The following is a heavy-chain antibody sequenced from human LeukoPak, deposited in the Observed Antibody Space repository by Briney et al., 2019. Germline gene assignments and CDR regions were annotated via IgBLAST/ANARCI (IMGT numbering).Heavy chain of an antibody. CDR3: ARGQGTVTTH. CDR1: GGSFSGYY. J-gene: IGHJ4*02. V-gene: IGHV4-34*01. Sequence: SETLSLTCAVFGGSFSGYYWTWIRQPPGEGLEWIGEINHSGSANYNPSLKSRVTISLDTSKNQFSLKLSSVTAADTAVYYCARGQGTVTTHWGQGTLVTVSS. CDR2: INHSGSA. D-gene: IGHD4-17*01.